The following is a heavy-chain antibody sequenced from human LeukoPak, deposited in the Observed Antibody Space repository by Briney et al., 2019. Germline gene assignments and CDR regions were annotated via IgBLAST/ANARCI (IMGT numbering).Heavy chain of an antibody. Sequence: PSETLSLTCTVSGGSISSSSFYWGWIRQPPGKGLEWIVSIYYSGSTYYNPSLKSRITISVDTSKTQFSLKLISVTAADTAVYYCARYYYYDTSGYYPRSFFDYWGQGTLVTVSS. J-gene: IGHJ4*02. CDR1: GGSISSSSFY. CDR2: IYYSGST. V-gene: IGHV4-39*01. D-gene: IGHD3-22*01. CDR3: ARYYYYDTSGYYPRSFFDY.